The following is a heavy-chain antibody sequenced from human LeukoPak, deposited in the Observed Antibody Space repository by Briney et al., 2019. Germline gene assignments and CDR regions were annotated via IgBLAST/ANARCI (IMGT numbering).Heavy chain of an antibody. J-gene: IGHJ3*02. CDR3: TRNQYDSGYAFDT. CDR2: VRSKGNNYAT. CDR1: GFTFSDSA. D-gene: IGHD3-22*01. V-gene: IGHV3-73*01. Sequence: GGSLRLSCATSGFTFSDSAVNWVRQASGKGLEWVGRVRSKGNNYATTHAASMKGRFIISRDDSKNTAYLRMNSLKTEDTAIYFCTRNQYDSGYAFDTWGQGTMVTVSS.